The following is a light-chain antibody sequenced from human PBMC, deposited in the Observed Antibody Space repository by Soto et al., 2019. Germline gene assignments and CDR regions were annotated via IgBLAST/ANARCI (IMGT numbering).Light chain of an antibody. J-gene: IGKJ2*01. V-gene: IGKV3-20*01. Sequence: DIVLTQSPDTLSLSAGERATLSCRASQSVSSNYLAWYQQKPGQAPRLLIYGASSRATGIPDRFSGSGSGTDFTLTITGLEPEESAVYYCQQSDRFPYTFGQGTKLEIK. CDR3: QQSDRFPYT. CDR1: QSVSSNY. CDR2: GAS.